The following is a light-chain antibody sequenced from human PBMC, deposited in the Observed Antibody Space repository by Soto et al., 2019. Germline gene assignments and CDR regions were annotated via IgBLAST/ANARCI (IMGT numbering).Light chain of an antibody. CDR1: QTISRNY. CDR2: GAS. J-gene: IGKJ1*01. V-gene: IGKV3-20*01. Sequence: VLTQSPDTLSLSPGERATVSCRASQTISRNYLAWYQKKPGQPPRLLIYGASTRATGIPDRFTGSGSGTDFTLTIARLEPEDFAVYYCQQYGGPVPWTFGQGTKVDIK. CDR3: QQYGGPVPWT.